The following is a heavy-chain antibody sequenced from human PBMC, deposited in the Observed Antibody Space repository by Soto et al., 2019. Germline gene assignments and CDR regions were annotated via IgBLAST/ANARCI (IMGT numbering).Heavy chain of an antibody. CDR1: GGPISSSSYY. D-gene: IGHD3-3*01. J-gene: IGHJ3*02. CDR3: ARLYEYYDFWSGYSRDAFDI. CDR2: IYYSGST. V-gene: IGHV4-39*01. Sequence: SETLSLTCTVSGGPISSSSYYWGWIRQPPGKGREWIGSIYYSGSTYYNPSLKSRVTISVDTSKNQFSLKLSSVTAAGTAVYYCARLYEYYDFWSGYSRDAFDIWGQGTMVTVSS.